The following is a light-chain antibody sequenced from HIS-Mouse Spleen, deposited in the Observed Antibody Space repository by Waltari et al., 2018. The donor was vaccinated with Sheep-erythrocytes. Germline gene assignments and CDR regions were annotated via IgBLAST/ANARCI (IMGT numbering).Light chain of an antibody. V-gene: IGLV2-23*01. J-gene: IGLJ2*01. CDR1: SSDVGSYHF. CDR2: EGS. Sequence: QSALPQPASVSWSPGQSITISCTVSSSDVGSYHFVSWYQQHPGKAPKLMIYEGSKRPSGVSNRFSGSKSGNTASLTISGLQAEDEADYYCCSYAGSSTLVFGGGTKLTVL. CDR3: CSYAGSSTLV.